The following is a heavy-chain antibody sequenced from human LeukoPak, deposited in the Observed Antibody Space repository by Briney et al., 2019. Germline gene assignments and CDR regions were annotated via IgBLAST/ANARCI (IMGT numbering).Heavy chain of an antibody. CDR2: IYHSGST. CDR3: ARQGLYYYDSSGPDAFDI. CDR1: GYSISSGYY. D-gene: IGHD3-22*01. J-gene: IGHJ3*02. V-gene: IGHV4-38-2*01. Sequence: SSETLSLTCAVSGYSISSGYYWGWIRQPPGKGLEWIGSIYHSGSTYYNPSLKSRVTISVDTSKNQSSLKLSSVTAADTAVYYCARQGLYYYDSSGPDAFDIWGQGTMVTVSS.